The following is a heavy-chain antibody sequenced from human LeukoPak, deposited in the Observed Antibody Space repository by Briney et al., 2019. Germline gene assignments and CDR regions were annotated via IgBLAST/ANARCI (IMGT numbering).Heavy chain of an antibody. CDR3: ARGGGGDGSGWSTTDY. J-gene: IGHJ4*02. D-gene: IGHD6-19*01. Sequence: PGGSLRLSCVASGFTFSNYWMSWVRQAPGKGLEWVANINQDGSEKYDVDSAKGRFTISRDNAKNSLYLQMNSLRVEDTAMYYCARGGGGDGSGWSTTDYWGQGTRVTISS. V-gene: IGHV3-7*01. CDR2: INQDGSEK. CDR1: GFTFSNYW.